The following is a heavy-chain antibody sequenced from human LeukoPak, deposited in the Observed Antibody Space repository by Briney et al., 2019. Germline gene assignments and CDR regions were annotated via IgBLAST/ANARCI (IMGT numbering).Heavy chain of an antibody. D-gene: IGHD1/OR15-1a*01. CDR1: GFTFSCYA. J-gene: IGHJ3*02. CDR2: IYSGGNT. V-gene: IGHV3-53*01. CDR3: ARGNIGGAFDI. Sequence: PGGSLRLSCAASGFTFSCYAMGWVRQAPGKGLEWVSLIYSGGNTYYADSVKGRFTISRDNSKNTLYLRMNSLRAEDTAVYYCARGNIGGAFDIWGQGTMVTVSS.